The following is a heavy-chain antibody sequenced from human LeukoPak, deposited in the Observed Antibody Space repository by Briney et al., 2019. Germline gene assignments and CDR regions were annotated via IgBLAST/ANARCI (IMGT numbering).Heavy chain of an antibody. CDR1: GGSIGSYY. Sequence: SETLSLTCTVSGGSIGSYYWSWIRQPPGKGLEWIGYIYYSGSTNYNPSLKSRVTISVDTSKNQFSLKLSSVTAADTAVCYCARNQLGYCSSTSCPEGYYFDYWGQGTLVTVSS. D-gene: IGHD2-2*01. J-gene: IGHJ4*02. CDR3: ARNQLGYCSSTSCPEGYYFDY. V-gene: IGHV4-59*01. CDR2: IYYSGST.